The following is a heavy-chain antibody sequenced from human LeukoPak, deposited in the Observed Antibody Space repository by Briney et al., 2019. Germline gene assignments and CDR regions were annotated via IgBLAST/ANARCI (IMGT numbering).Heavy chain of an antibody. D-gene: IGHD3-22*01. V-gene: IGHV3-23*01. CDR1: SFTFSDYG. Sequence: GGSLRLSCEASSFTFSDYGMSWVRQAPGKGLEWVAGISGSGADTYYADSVKGRFTISRDNSRNTLYLQMNSLRAEDTAVYYCANWYYYENGAYWCWGQGTLVTVSS. CDR2: ISGSGADT. CDR3: ANWYYYENGAYWC. J-gene: IGHJ4*02.